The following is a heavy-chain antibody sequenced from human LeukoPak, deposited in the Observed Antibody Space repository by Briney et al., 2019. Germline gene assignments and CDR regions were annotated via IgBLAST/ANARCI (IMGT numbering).Heavy chain of an antibody. V-gene: IGHV4-59*01. CDR3: ARVRSSGWYPSNWFDP. Sequence: IYYSGSTNYNPSLKSRVTISVDTSKNQFSLKLSSVTAADTAVYYCARVRSSGWYPSNWFDPWGQGTLVTVSS. J-gene: IGHJ5*02. D-gene: IGHD6-19*01. CDR2: IYYSGST.